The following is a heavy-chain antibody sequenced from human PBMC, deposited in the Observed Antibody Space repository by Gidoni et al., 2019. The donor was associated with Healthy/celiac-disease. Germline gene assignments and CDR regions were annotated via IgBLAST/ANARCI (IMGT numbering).Heavy chain of an antibody. D-gene: IGHD2-2*01. CDR2: IWYDGSNK. J-gene: IGHJ3*02. V-gene: IGHV3-33*01. CDR3: ARADCSSTSCYAFDI. CDR1: GFTFSRYG. Sequence: QVQLVESGGGVVQPGRSLRLSCAASGFTFSRYGMHWVRQAPGKGLEWVAVIWYDGSNKYYADSVKGRFTISRDNSKNTLYLQMNSLRAEDTAVYYCARADCSSTSCYAFDIWGQGTMVTVSS.